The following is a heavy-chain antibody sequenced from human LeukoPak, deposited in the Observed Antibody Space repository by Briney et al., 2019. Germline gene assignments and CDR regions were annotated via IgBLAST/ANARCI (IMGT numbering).Heavy chain of an antibody. D-gene: IGHD6-19*01. CDR1: GFTFGSYG. Sequence: PGGSLRLSCAASGFTFGSYGMHWVRQAPGKGLEWVAVISYDGSNKYYADSVKGRFTISRDNSKNTLYLQMNSLRAEDTAVYYCAKDLGDWSAVAGDYWGQGTLVTVSS. CDR3: AKDLGDWSAVAGDY. J-gene: IGHJ4*02. V-gene: IGHV3-30*18. CDR2: ISYDGSNK.